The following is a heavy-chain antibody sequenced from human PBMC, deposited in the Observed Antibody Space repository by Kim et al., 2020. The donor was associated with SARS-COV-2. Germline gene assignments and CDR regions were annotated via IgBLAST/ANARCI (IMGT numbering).Heavy chain of an antibody. CDR1: GFSFRTYV. CDR2: ISVTGDRT. J-gene: IGHJ5*01. Sequence: GGSLRLSCAASGFSFRTYVMNWVRQAPGKGLEWVSGISVTGDRTYYGDSVKGRFTISRANSNSTLYLQMNSLRTEDTAIYYCECLEVVVASRSWFYPWGPGTLFTVS. D-gene: IGHD3-22*01. CDR3: ECLEVVVASRSWFYP. V-gene: IGHV3-23*01.